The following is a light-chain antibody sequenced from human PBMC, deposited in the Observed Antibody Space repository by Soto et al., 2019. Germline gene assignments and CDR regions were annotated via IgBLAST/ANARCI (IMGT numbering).Light chain of an antibody. CDR2: AAS. CDR1: QGISSY. CDR3: QQSYSTPPEIT. J-gene: IGKJ5*01. Sequence: DIQLTQSPSFLSASVGDRVTITCRASQGISSYLAWYQQKPGKAPKLLIYAASTLQSGVPSRFSGSGSGTDFTLTISSLQLEDFATYYCQQSYSTPPEITFGLGTRLEIK. V-gene: IGKV1-39*01.